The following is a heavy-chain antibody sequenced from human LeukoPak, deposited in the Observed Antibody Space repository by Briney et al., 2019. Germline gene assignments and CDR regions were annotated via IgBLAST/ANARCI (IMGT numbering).Heavy chain of an antibody. CDR3: ARVQSYDFWSGNYAPGYWYFDL. J-gene: IGHJ2*01. CDR1: GGSISSYY. D-gene: IGHD3-3*01. Sequence: SETLSLTCTVSGGSISSYYWSWIRQPPGKGLEWIGYIYYSGSTNYNPSLKSRVTISVDTSKNQFSLKLSSVTAADTAVYYCARVQSYDFWSGNYAPGYWYFDLWGRGTLVTVSS. V-gene: IGHV4-59*01. CDR2: IYYSGST.